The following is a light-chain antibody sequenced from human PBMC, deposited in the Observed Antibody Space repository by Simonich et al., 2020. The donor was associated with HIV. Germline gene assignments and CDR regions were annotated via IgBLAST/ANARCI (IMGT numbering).Light chain of an antibody. Sequence: DIQMTQSPSSLSASIADRVTITCRASQSISSYLNWYQQKPWKAPKLLIYAASSLQRGVPSRFSGSGSGTDFTLTISSLQPEDFATYYCQQSYSTLYTFGQGTKLEIK. CDR3: QQSYSTLYT. J-gene: IGKJ2*01. V-gene: IGKV1-39*01. CDR2: AAS. CDR1: QSISSY.